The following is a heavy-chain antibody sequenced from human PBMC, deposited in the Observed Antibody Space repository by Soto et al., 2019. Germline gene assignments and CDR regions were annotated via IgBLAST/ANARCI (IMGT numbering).Heavy chain of an antibody. Sequence: QVQLVQSGAEVKKPGASVKVSCKASGYTFPSYHISWVRQATGQGLEWMGWMHPYSGNTAYAQKFQGRLTMTTNSSISTAYMELSSVTSEDTAVYYCAREQDYGDYGDYWGQGTLVTVSS. V-gene: IGHV1-8*01. J-gene: IGHJ4*02. D-gene: IGHD4-17*01. CDR2: MHPYSGNT. CDR1: GYTFPSYH. CDR3: AREQDYGDYGDY.